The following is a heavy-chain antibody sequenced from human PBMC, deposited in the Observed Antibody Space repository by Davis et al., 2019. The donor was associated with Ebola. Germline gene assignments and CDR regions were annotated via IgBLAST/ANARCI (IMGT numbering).Heavy chain of an antibody. D-gene: IGHD3-16*01. V-gene: IGHV4-61*08. CDR2: IYYSGST. J-gene: IGHJ4*02. CDR3: ARGGGEWDY. Sequence: PSETLSLTCTVSGGSISSGDYYWSWIRQPPGKGLEWIGYIYYSGSTNYNPSLNSRVTISVDTSKNQFSLKLSSVTAADTAVYYCARGGGEWDYWGQGTLVTVSS. CDR1: GGSISSGDYY.